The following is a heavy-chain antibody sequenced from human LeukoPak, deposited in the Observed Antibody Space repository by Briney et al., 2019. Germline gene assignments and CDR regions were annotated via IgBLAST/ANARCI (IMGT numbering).Heavy chain of an antibody. D-gene: IGHD6-19*01. CDR2: IYYSGRT. V-gene: IGHV4-59*01. CDR3: SRDRGSSGWYGEGYFDY. CDR1: GGSISSYF. Sequence: SETLSLTCTVSGGSISSYFWSWIRQPPGKGLEWIGHIYYSGRTNYSPSLKSRVTISVDTSKNQFSLILSSVTAADTAVYYCSRDRGSSGWYGEGYFDYWGQGILVTVSP. J-gene: IGHJ4*02.